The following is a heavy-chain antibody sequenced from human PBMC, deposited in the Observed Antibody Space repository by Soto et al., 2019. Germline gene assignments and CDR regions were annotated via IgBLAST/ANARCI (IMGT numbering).Heavy chain of an antibody. D-gene: IGHD2-2*02. J-gene: IGHJ6*02. Sequence: GGSLRLSCAASGFTFSNAWMSWVRQAPGKGLEWVGRIKSKTDGGTTDYAAPVKGRFTISRDDSKNTLYLQMNSLKTEDTAVYYCTTDLRYCSSTSCYTGDYYYGMDVWGQGTTVTV. CDR1: GFTFSNAW. CDR3: TTDLRYCSSTSCYTGDYYYGMDV. V-gene: IGHV3-15*01. CDR2: IKSKTDGGTT.